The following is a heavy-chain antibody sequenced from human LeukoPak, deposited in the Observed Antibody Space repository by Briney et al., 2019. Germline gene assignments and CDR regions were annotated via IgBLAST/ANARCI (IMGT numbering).Heavy chain of an antibody. CDR3: AKDFYAFWSGYHFYFDY. CDR1: GFTFDDYA. D-gene: IGHD3-3*01. V-gene: IGHV3-43*02. Sequence: GGSLRLSCAASGFTFDDYAMHWVRQAPGKGLEWVSLISGDGGSTYYADSVKGRFTISRDNSKNSLYLQMNSLRTEDTALYYCAKDFYAFWSGYHFYFDYWGQGTLVTVSS. J-gene: IGHJ4*02. CDR2: ISGDGGST.